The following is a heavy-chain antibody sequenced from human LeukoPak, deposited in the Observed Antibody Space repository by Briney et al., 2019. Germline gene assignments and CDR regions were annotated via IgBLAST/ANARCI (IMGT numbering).Heavy chain of an antibody. CDR1: GFTFSSYW. J-gene: IGHJ4*02. V-gene: IGHV4-34*01. D-gene: IGHD1-26*01. CDR2: INHSGST. Sequence: GSLRLSCTASGFTFSSYWMSWVRQAPGKGLEWIGEINHSGSTNYNPSLKSRVTISVDTSKNQFSLKLSSVTAADTAVYYCARVAIDPWERDLDYWGQGTLVTVSS. CDR3: ARVAIDPWERDLDY.